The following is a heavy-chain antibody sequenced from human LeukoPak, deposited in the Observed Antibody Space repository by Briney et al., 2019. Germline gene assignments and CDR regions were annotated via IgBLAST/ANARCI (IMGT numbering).Heavy chain of an antibody. D-gene: IGHD6-6*01. Sequence: GGSLRLSCVVSGFTFSSYWMHWVRQAPGKGLVWASRINIDESGTSYADSVKGRFTISRDNAKNTLYLQMNSLRAEDTAVYYCAREYSSSSGRVFDYWGQGTLVTVSS. J-gene: IGHJ4*02. CDR1: GFTFSSYW. CDR2: INIDESGT. CDR3: AREYSSSSGRVFDY. V-gene: IGHV3-74*01.